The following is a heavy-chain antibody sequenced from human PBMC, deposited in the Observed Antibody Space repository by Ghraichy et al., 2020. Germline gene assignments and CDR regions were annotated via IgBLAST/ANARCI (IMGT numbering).Heavy chain of an antibody. CDR1: GGSISGGY. V-gene: IGHV4-4*07. CDR2: VYVGGTT. Sequence: SETLSLLCTVSGGSISGGYWSWIRQSAGKGLEWLGRVYVGGTTSANPSLKSRIGLSLDTSKNQFSLTLESVTAADTAIYYCARDVFLWGSFRVGNWFDS. CDR3: ARDVFLWGSFRVGNWFDS. J-gene: IGHJ5*01. D-gene: IGHD3-16*01.